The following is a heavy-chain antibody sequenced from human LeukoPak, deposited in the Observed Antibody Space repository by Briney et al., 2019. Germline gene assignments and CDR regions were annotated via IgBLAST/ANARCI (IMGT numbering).Heavy chain of an antibody. CDR1: GGTFSSYA. V-gene: IGHV1-69*04. Sequence: ASVKVSCKASGGTFSSYAISWVRQAPGQGLEWMGRIIPILGIANYAQKFQGRVTITADKSTSTAYMELSSLRSEDTAVYYCARGRRGDNRYSGSYYAFDIWGQGTMVTVSS. J-gene: IGHJ3*02. CDR2: IIPILGIA. D-gene: IGHD1-26*01. CDR3: ARGRRGDNRYSGSYYAFDI.